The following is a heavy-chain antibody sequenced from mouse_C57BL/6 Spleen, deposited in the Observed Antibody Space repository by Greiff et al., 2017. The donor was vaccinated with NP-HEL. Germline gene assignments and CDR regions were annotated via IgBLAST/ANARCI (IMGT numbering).Heavy chain of an antibody. D-gene: IGHD2-4*01. J-gene: IGHJ2*01. CDR1: GYTFTDYE. CDR3: TRGLRPFDY. Sequence: VKLMESGAELVRPGASVTLSCKASGYTFTDYEMHWVKQTPVHGLEWIGAIDPETGGTAYNQKFKGKAILTADKSSSTAYMELRSLTSEDSAVYYCTRGLRPFDYWGQGTTLTVSS. V-gene: IGHV1-15*01. CDR2: IDPETGGT.